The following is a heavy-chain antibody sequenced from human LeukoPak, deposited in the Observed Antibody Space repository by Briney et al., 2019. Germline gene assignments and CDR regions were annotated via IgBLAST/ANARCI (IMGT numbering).Heavy chain of an antibody. D-gene: IGHD4-11*01. CDR1: GFTFSSYS. CDR3: ARDRSYSNSMDV. V-gene: IGHV3-21*01. CDR2: ISSSSSYI. J-gene: IGHJ6*02. Sequence: GGSLRLSCAASGFTFSSYSMNWVRQAPGKGLEWVSSISSSSSYIYYADSVKGRFTISRDNAKNSLYPQMNSLRAEDTAVYYCARDRSYSNSMDVWGQGTTVTVSS.